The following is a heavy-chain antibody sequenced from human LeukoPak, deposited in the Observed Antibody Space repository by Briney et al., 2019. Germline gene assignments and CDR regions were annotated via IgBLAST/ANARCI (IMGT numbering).Heavy chain of an antibody. Sequence: SVKVSCKASGYTFTGSYMHWVRQAPGQGLEWMGWINPNSGGTKYAQNFQGRVTMTRDTSISTAYMELSRLRSDDTAVYYCARGGGRSSSPFDPWGQGTLVTVSS. CDR3: ARGGGRSSSPFDP. D-gene: IGHD6-6*01. CDR1: GYTFTGSY. J-gene: IGHJ5*02. V-gene: IGHV1-2*02. CDR2: INPNSGGT.